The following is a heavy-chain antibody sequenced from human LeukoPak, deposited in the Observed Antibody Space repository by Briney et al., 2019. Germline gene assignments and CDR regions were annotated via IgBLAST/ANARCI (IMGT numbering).Heavy chain of an antibody. D-gene: IGHD3-10*01. Sequence: SETLSLTCTVSGGSISSSSYYWGWIRQPPGKGLEWIGEINHSGSTNYNPSLKSRVTISVDTSKNQFSLKLSSVTAADTAVYYCARGGGLWFGRRDWFDPWGQGTLVTVSS. CDR1: GGSISSSSYY. CDR3: ARGGGLWFGRRDWFDP. V-gene: IGHV4-39*07. J-gene: IGHJ5*02. CDR2: INHSGST.